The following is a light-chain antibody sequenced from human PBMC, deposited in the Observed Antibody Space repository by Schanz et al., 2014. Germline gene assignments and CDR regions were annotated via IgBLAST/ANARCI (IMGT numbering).Light chain of an antibody. CDR3: SSYTSSSTLDRV. CDR2: DVS. J-gene: IGLJ2*01. V-gene: IGLV2-14*01. Sequence: QSALTQPPSASGSPGQSITISCTGTSSDVGRYNLVSWYQQHPGKAPKLMIYDVSNRPSGVSNRFSGSKSGNTASLTISGLQAEDEADYFCSSYTSSSTLDRVFGGGTKLTVL. CDR1: SSDVGRYNL.